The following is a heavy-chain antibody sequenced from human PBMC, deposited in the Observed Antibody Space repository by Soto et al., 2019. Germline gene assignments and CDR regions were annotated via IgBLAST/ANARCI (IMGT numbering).Heavy chain of an antibody. CDR1: GYTFTGYY. CDR2: INPNSGGT. J-gene: IGHJ6*01. V-gene: IGHV1-2*02. D-gene: IGHD1-26*01. CDR3: ARDNSGSDGIYYYHYGTDV. Sequence: ASVKVSCKASGYTFTGYYMHWVRQAPGQGLEWMGWINPNSGGTNYAQKFQGRVTMTRDTSISTAYMELSRLRSDDTAVYYCARDNSGSDGIYYYHYGTDVPGQGTTVTVSS.